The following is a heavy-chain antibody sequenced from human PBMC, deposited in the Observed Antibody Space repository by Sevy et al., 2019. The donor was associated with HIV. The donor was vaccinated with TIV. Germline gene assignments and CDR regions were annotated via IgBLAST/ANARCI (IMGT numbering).Heavy chain of an antibody. Sequence: GGSLRLSCAASGFTFSSYSMNWVRQAPGKGLEWVSSISGISNYIYYADSMKGRFTVSRDNARNAQYLQMNSLRAEDTAVYYCARNNCSITNCYTGDVFDIWGQGTMVTVSS. V-gene: IGHV3-21*01. CDR1: GFTFSSYS. J-gene: IGHJ3*02. CDR2: ISGISNYI. CDR3: ARNNCSITNCYTGDVFDI. D-gene: IGHD2-2*02.